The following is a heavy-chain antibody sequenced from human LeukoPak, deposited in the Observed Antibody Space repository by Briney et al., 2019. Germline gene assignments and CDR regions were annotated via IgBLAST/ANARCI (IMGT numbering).Heavy chain of an antibody. CDR1: GFSFSGHW. Sequence: GGSLRLSCTASGFSFSGHWMHWARQLPGKGLVWVSRISPTGSTTSYADSVKGRFTVSRDNARNTLYLQVNNLRAEDTAVYYCARGPNSNWSGLDFWGQGTLLTVSS. V-gene: IGHV3-74*01. CDR3: ARGPNSNWSGLDF. J-gene: IGHJ4*02. D-gene: IGHD6-6*01. CDR2: ISPTGSTT.